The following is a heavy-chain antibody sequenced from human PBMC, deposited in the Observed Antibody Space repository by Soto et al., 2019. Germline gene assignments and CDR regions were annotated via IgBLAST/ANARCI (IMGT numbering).Heavy chain of an antibody. Sequence: GASVKVSCKASGYTFTGYGISWVRQAPGQGLERMGWISAYNGNTNYAQKLQGRVTMTTDTSTSTAYMELRSLRSDDTAVYYCARDIGEEDIVVVPAATHYYYYYMDVWGKGTTVTVSS. CDR1: GYTFTGYG. CDR3: ARDIGEEDIVVVPAATHYYYYYMDV. V-gene: IGHV1-18*01. CDR2: ISAYNGNT. J-gene: IGHJ6*03. D-gene: IGHD2-2*01.